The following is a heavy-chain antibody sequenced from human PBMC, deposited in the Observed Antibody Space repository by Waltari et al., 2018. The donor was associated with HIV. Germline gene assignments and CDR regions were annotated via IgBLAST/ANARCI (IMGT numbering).Heavy chain of an antibody. CDR1: GLTVSSNY. D-gene: IGHD3-10*01. V-gene: IGHV3-53*01. J-gene: IGHJ4*02. CDR3: ARGFLWFGEGYFDS. CDR2: IYSGGST. Sequence: EVQLMESGGGLIQPGGSLRLSCEASGLTVSSNYMSGVRKAPGKGLEWVSVIYSGGSTYYAESVKGRFTISRDNSKNTLYLQMNSLRAEDTAVYYCARGFLWFGEGYFDSWGQGTLVTVSS.